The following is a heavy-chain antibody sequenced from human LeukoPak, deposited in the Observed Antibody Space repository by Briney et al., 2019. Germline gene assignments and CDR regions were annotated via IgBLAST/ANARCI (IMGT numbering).Heavy chain of an antibody. V-gene: IGHV1-8*01. CDR3: AREVTLLYYYYYGMDV. D-gene: IGHD4-23*01. CDR2: MSPNSGNT. CDR1: GYTFTSYD. Sequence: GASVKVSCKASGYTFTSYDINWVRQATGQGLEWMGWMSPNSGNTGYAQKFQGRVTMTRDTSIGTAYLELSSLKAEDTAVYYCAREVTLLYYYYYGMDVWGQGTTVTVSS. J-gene: IGHJ6*02.